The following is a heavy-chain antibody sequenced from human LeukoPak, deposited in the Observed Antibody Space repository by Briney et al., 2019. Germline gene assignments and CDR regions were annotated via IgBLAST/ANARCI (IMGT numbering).Heavy chain of an antibody. J-gene: IGHJ4*02. D-gene: IGHD3-3*01. CDR2: IKEDGSEK. CDR1: GFTFSNYW. CDR3: ARSGSDFDY. Sequence: GGSLRLSCEASGFTFSNYWMSWVRQTPGKGLEWVANIKEDGSEKNYVDSVKGRFTLSRDNAKNSLYLRMNSLRAEDTAVYYCARSGSDFDYWGQGTLVSVSS. V-gene: IGHV3-7*01.